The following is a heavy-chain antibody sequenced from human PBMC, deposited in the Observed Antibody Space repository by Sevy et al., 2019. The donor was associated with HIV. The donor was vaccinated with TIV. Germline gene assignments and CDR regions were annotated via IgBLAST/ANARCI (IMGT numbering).Heavy chain of an antibody. Sequence: ASVKVSCKASGYTFTGYYMHWVRQAPGQGLEWMGWINPNSSGTNYAQKFQGRGTMTRDTSIHTAYMELRRLRADDTAVYYCASCYGSGSYFAFDIWGQGTMVTVSS. CDR3: ASCYGSGSYFAFDI. J-gene: IGHJ3*02. D-gene: IGHD3-10*01. CDR2: INPNSSGT. V-gene: IGHV1-2*02. CDR1: GYTFTGYY.